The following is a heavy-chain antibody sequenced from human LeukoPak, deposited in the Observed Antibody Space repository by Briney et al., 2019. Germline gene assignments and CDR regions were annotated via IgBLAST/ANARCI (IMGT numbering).Heavy chain of an antibody. J-gene: IGHJ5*02. CDR1: GFTFSSYA. CDR2: ISYDGSNK. CDR3: ARDRAALQDWVEFDP. D-gene: IGHD3/OR15-3a*01. Sequence: GGSLRLSCAASGFTFSSYAMHWVRQAPGKGLEWVAVISYDGSNKYYADSVKGRFTISRDNSKNTLYLQMNSLRVEDTAVYFCARDRAALQDWVEFDPWGQGTPVIVSS. V-gene: IGHV3-30*01.